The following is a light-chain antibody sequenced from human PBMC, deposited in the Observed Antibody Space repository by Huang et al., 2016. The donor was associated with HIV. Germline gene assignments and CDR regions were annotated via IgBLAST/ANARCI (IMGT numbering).Light chain of an antibody. CDR2: DAS. CDR3: QQRSNWLT. V-gene: IGKV3-11*01. CDR1: QSVGSY. Sequence: EIVLTQSPATLSLSPGERATLSCRASQSVGSYLAWYQNKPGQAPRLLIYDASNRATGIPARFSGSGSGTDFTLTISSLEPEDCAVYYCQQRSNWLTFGGGTKVEIK. J-gene: IGKJ4*01.